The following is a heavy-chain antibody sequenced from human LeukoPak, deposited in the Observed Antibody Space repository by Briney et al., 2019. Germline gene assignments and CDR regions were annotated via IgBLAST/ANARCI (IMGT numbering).Heavy chain of an antibody. D-gene: IGHD1-26*01. Sequence: EASVKVSCKASEYIFTGYYIHWVRQAPGQGLERMGRINPNNGATNYAQKFQGRVTITGDTSISTAYMELSSLRSDDTAVYYCTRESGSYHGNDYWGQGTLVTVSS. CDR2: INPNNGAT. V-gene: IGHV1-2*06. J-gene: IGHJ4*02. CDR1: EYIFTGYY. CDR3: TRESGSYHGNDY.